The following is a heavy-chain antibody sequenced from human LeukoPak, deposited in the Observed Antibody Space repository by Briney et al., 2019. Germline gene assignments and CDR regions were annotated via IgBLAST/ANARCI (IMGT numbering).Heavy chain of an antibody. CDR1: GGSVSSGDYY. D-gene: IGHD4-23*01. V-gene: IGHV4-30-4*01. CDR2: IYYSGST. CDR3: ARDLLNEGNHLDY. Sequence: SETLSLTCSVSGGSVSSGDYYWSWIRQPPGKGLEWIGYIYYSGSTYYNPSLKSRVTISVDTSKNQFSLKLSSVTAADTAVYYCARDLLNEGNHLDYWGQGTLVTVSS. J-gene: IGHJ4*02.